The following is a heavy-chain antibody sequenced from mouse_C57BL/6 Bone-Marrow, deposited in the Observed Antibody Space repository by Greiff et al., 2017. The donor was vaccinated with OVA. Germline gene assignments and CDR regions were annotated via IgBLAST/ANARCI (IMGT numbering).Heavy chain of an antibody. CDR2: IDPSDSYT. V-gene: IGHV1-50*01. Sequence: QVQLQQPGAELVKPGASVKLSCKASGYTSTSYWMQWVKQRPGQGLEWIGEIDPSDSYTNYNQKFKGKATLTVDTSSSTAYMQLSSLTSEDSAVYYCARRAYYYGSSYWYFDVWGTGTTVTVSS. CDR1: GYTSTSYW. CDR3: ARRAYYYGSSYWYFDV. J-gene: IGHJ1*03. D-gene: IGHD1-1*01.